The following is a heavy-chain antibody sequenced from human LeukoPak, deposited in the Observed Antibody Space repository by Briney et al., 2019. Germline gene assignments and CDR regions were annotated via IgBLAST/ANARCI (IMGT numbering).Heavy chain of an antibody. CDR1: GYNFGTRW. D-gene: IGHD3-10*01. CDR2: IYPDDSDA. J-gene: IGHJ6*02. V-gene: IGHV5-51*01. CDR3: ARGAYGLGSYYNYYGMDV. Sequence: NPGESLKISCKGSGYNFGTRWVAWVRQMPGKGLEWMGIIYPDDSDARYSPSFQGQVTISADKSINTAYLQWSSLKASDTAIYFCARGAYGLGSYYNYYGMDVWGQGTTVTVSS.